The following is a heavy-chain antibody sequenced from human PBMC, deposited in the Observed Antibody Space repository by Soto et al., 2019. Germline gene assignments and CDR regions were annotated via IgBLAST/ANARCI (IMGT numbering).Heavy chain of an antibody. D-gene: IGHD6-13*01. Sequence: QVQLVQSGAEVRKPGASVKVSCNVTGYTFSGHYLHWVRQAPGQGLEWMGWINPKSGGTNYAQKCQDRVTMTADTSVSAASMELTSLRYDDTAVFYCARGLYSSPAYVFDSWGQGTLVTVSS. V-gene: IGHV1-2*02. CDR2: INPKSGGT. J-gene: IGHJ4*02. CDR3: ARGLYSSPAYVFDS. CDR1: GYTFSGHY.